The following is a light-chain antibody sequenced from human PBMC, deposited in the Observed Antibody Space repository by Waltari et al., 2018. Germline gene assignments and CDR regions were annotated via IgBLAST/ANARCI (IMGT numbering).Light chain of an antibody. CDR2: WAS. CDR3: QQDCGSPPIT. CDR1: QSLLYTSDNNNY. Sequence: DIVMTQSPDSLAVSLGERATINCKSSQSLLYTSDNNNYLAWDQQKPGQPPRLLIYWASNRESGVPDRFGGSGSGTDFTLTITSLQAEDVAVYYCQQDCGSPPITFGRGTRLEIK. J-gene: IGKJ5*01. V-gene: IGKV4-1*01.